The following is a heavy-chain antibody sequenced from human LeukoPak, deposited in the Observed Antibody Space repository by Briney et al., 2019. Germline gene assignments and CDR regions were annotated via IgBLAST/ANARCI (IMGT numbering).Heavy chain of an antibody. Sequence: GGSLRLSCAASGFTFSSYAMSWVRQAPGKGLEWVSAISGSGGSTYYADSVKGRFTISRDNSKNTLYLQMNSLRAEDTAVYYCAKVQSDCGGDCYPPDAFDIWGQGTMVTVS. CDR3: AKVQSDCGGDCYPPDAFDI. J-gene: IGHJ3*02. CDR1: GFTFSSYA. V-gene: IGHV3-23*01. CDR2: ISGSGGST. D-gene: IGHD2-21*02.